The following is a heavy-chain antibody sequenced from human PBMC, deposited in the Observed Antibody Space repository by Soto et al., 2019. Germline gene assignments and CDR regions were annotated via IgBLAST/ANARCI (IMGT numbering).Heavy chain of an antibody. CDR2: ISYSGST. Sequence: PSETLSLTCTVSGGSINSYYWSWIRQPPGKGLECIGYISYSGSTNYNPSLKSRVTISVDTSKNQFSLKLSSVTAADTAVYYCARGSGIVVVVRDDAFDIWGQGTMVTVSS. CDR1: GGSINSYY. D-gene: IGHD2-15*01. V-gene: IGHV4-59*01. J-gene: IGHJ3*02. CDR3: ARGSGIVVVVRDDAFDI.